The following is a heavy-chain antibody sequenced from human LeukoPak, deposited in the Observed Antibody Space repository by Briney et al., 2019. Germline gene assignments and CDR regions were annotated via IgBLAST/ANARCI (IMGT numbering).Heavy chain of an antibody. CDR1: GFTFSNYA. Sequence: PGRSLRLSCAASGFTFSNYAMPWVRQAPGKGLEWVAVISYDGSNKYYADSVKGRFTISRDNSKSTLYLQMNSLRAEDTAVYYCARDKGYASYYYFDYWGQGTLVTVSS. V-gene: IGHV3-30-3*01. CDR2: ISYDGSNK. CDR3: ARDKGYASYYYFDY. D-gene: IGHD1-26*01. J-gene: IGHJ4*02.